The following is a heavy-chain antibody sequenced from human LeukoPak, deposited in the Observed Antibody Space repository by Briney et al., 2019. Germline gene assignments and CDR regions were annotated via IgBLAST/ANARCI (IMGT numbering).Heavy chain of an antibody. CDR2: IYHSGST. J-gene: IGHJ6*03. CDR1: GDSISSGDYY. Sequence: SETLSLTCTVSGDSISSGDYYWSWIRQPPGKGLEWIGYIYHSGSTYYNPSLKSRVTITVDRSKNQFSLNLRSVTAADTAVYYCARQGASGITHYYYYYMDVWGKGTTVTVSS. CDR3: ARQGASGITHYYYYYMDV. V-gene: IGHV4-30-2*01. D-gene: IGHD3-10*01.